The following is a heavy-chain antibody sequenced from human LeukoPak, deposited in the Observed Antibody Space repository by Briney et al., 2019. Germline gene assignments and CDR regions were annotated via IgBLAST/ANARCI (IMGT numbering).Heavy chain of an antibody. CDR3: AKDSYCSGGSCYHFGY. D-gene: IGHD2-15*01. Sequence: HSGGSLRLSCAASGFTFDDYAMHGVRQAPGKGLEWVSLVSGDGGSTYYADSVKGRFTISRDNSKSSLYLQMNSLRTEDTALYYCAKDSYCSGGSCYHFGYWGQGTLVTVSS. CDR2: VSGDGGST. CDR1: GFTFDDYA. V-gene: IGHV3-43*02. J-gene: IGHJ4*02.